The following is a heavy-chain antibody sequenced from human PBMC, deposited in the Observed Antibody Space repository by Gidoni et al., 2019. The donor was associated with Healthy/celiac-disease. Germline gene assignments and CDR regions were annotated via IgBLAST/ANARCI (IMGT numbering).Heavy chain of an antibody. CDR1: GFTFSSYG. CDR3: ARPSFIGPRTYWYFDL. Sequence: QVQLVESGGGVVQPGRSMRLSCAASGFTFSSYGMHWVRQAPGKGLKWVEVIWYDGSNKYYADSVKGRFTISRDNSKNTLYLQMNSLRAEDTAVYYCARPSFIGPRTYWYFDLWGRGTLVTVSS. D-gene: IGHD3-10*01. CDR2: IWYDGSNK. J-gene: IGHJ2*01. V-gene: IGHV3-33*01.